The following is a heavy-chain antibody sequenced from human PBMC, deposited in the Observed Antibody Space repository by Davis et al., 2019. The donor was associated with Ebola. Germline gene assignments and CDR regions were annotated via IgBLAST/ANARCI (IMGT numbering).Heavy chain of an antibody. V-gene: IGHV3-30*03. J-gene: IGHJ6*02. D-gene: IGHD1-26*01. CDR3: ARGPEGAASSHYYYYGMDV. Sequence: GESLKISCAASGFTFSGYGMHWVRQAPGKGLEWVAVISYDGSNKYYADSVKGRFTISRDNSKNTLYLQMNSLRAEDTAVYYCARGPEGAASSHYYYYGMDVWGQGTTVTVSS. CDR1: GFTFSGYG. CDR2: ISYDGSNK.